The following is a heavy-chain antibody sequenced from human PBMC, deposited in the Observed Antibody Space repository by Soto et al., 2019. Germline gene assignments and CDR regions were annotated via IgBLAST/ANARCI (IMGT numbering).Heavy chain of an antibody. CDR1: GYTFTSYA. V-gene: IGHV1-3*01. CDR2: INAGNGNT. D-gene: IGHD1-26*01. Sequence: QVQLVQSGAEVKKPGASVKVSCKASGYTFTSYAMHWVRQAPGQRLEWMGWINAGNGNTKYSQKFQGRVTITRDTPASTAYMELSSLRSEDTAVYYCARGGSISWSFNLWGRGTLVTVSS. J-gene: IGHJ2*01. CDR3: ARGGSISWSFNL.